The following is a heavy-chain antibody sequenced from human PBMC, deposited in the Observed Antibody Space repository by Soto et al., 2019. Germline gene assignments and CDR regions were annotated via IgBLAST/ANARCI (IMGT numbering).Heavy chain of an antibody. D-gene: IGHD3-10*01. J-gene: IGHJ6*02. CDR1: GFTFSSHA. CDR3: ARRITMVRGPYYYYAMDV. CDR2: ITSTSSTK. V-gene: IGHV3-48*02. Sequence: PGGSLRLSCAASGFTFSSHAMNWVRQAPGKGLEWLSYITSTSSTKHYAASVEGRFTISRDNAKNSLYLQMNSLRDEDTAVYYCARRITMVRGPYYYYAMDVWGQGTTVT.